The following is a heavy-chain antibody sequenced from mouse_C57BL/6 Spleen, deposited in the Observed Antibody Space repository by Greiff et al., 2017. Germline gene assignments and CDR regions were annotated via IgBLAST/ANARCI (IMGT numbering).Heavy chain of an antibody. J-gene: IGHJ3*01. CDR1: GYTFTSYG. D-gene: IGHD1-1*01. CDR3: ARFSTVVGGTAWFAY. V-gene: IGHV1-81*01. CDR2: IYPRSGNT. Sequence: QVQLQQSGAELARPGASVKLSCKASGYTFTSYGISWVKQRTGQGLEWIGEIYPRSGNTYYNEKFKGKATLTADKSSSTAYMELRSLTSEDSAVYFCARFSTVVGGTAWFAYWGQGTLVTVSA.